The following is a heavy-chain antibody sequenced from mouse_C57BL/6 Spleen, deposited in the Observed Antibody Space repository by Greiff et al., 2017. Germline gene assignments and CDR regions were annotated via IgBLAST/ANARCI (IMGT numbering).Heavy chain of an antibody. J-gene: IGHJ1*03. CDR3: ARFGRGYWYCDV. CDR2: INPNNGGT. Sequence: VQLQQSGPELVKPGASVKISCKASGYTFTDYYMNWVKQSHGKSLEWIGDINPNNGGTSYNQKFKGKATLTVDKSSSTAYMELRSLTSEDSAVYYCARFGRGYWYCDVWGTGTTVTVSS. CDR1: GYTFTDYY. V-gene: IGHV1-26*01.